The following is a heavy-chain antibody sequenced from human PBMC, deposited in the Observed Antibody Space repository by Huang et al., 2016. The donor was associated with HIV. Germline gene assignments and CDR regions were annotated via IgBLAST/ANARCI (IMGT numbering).Heavy chain of an antibody. CDR3: ARGQLGSYGDYDVLY. D-gene: IGHD4-17*01. J-gene: IGHJ4*02. CDR2: SIPMFGTP. CDR1: GGTFSKYA. Sequence: QVQLVQSGAEVKTPGSSVKVSCKASGGTFSKYAISWVRQAPGQGLEWMGGSIPMFGTPNYERKFQGRVTITADDSTSTTYVEVSSLRSEDTALYYCARGQLGSYGDYDVLYWGQGTLVTVSS. V-gene: IGHV1-69*13.